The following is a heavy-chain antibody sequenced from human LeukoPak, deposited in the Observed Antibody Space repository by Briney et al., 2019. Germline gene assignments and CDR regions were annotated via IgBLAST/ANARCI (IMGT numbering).Heavy chain of an antibody. CDR3: ARVLVGVYWYFDL. V-gene: IGHV1-2*02. Sequence: ASVKVSCKASGYTFAGYYMHWVRQAPGQGLEWMGWINPSNGGTKYAQKFQGRVTMTRDTSLNTASMELNRLRSDDTAVYYCARVLVGVYWYFDLWGRGTLVTVSS. CDR1: GYTFAGYY. D-gene: IGHD2-2*01. J-gene: IGHJ2*01. CDR2: INPSNGGT.